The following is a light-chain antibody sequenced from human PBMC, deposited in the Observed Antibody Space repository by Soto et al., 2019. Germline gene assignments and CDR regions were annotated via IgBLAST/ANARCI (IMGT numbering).Light chain of an antibody. Sequence: DIQMTQSPSPLSASVGDRVTITCRASQSISNYLNWYQQKPGKAPQLLIYAASSLQSGVPSRFSGSGSGTDFTLTISSLRPEDFATYYCQQSFSTPQTFGQGTKVEVK. CDR3: QQSFSTPQT. CDR1: QSISNY. J-gene: IGKJ1*01. V-gene: IGKV1-39*01. CDR2: AAS.